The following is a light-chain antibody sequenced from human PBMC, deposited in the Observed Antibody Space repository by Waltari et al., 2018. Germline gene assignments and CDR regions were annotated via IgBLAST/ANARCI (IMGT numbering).Light chain of an antibody. Sequence: ETVLTQSPATLSLSPGDRAPFSCRASQKIDSYLAWYQQKPGQALRFLIFDAFNRPTGIPARFSGSRSGTDFNLTISSLESEDFAIYYCQQRRNWPWTFGQGTRVEIK. V-gene: IGKV3-11*01. CDR2: DAF. CDR1: QKIDSY. CDR3: QQRRNWPWT. J-gene: IGKJ1*01.